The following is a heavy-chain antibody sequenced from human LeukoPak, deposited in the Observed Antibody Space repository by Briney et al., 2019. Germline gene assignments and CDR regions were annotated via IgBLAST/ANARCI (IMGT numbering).Heavy chain of an antibody. CDR2: INHSGST. CDR3: ARGTYSSGWSNYYYYYMDV. CDR1: GGSFSGYY. J-gene: IGHJ6*03. D-gene: IGHD6-19*01. Sequence: PSETLSLTCAVYGGSFSGYYWSWIRQPPGKGLEWIGEINHSGSTNYNPSLKSRVTISVDTSKNQFSLKLSSVTAADTAVYYCARGTYSSGWSNYYYYYMDVWGQGTTVTVSS. V-gene: IGHV4-34*01.